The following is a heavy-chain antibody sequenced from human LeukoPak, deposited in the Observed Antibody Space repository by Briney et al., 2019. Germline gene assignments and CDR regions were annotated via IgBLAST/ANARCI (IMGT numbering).Heavy chain of an antibody. CDR2: LYSGGST. J-gene: IGHJ4*02. Sequence: GGSLRLSCAAPAFTVSTYYMTWVRQAPGKGLECVSVLYSGGSTYYADSVKGRFTVSRDNSKNTLYLQMNSLRADDTAMYYCARGLGYCTSTTCILPFDYWGQGTVVSVSS. D-gene: IGHD2-2*01. CDR1: AFTVSTYY. V-gene: IGHV3-53*01. CDR3: ARGLGYCTSTTCILPFDY.